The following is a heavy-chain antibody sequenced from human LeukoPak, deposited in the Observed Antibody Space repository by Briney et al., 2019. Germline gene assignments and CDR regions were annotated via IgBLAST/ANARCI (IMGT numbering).Heavy chain of an antibody. V-gene: IGHV3-21*01. CDR1: GFIFNTYN. CDR3: ARAGGYDSSGYDEFDY. J-gene: IGHJ4*02. Sequence: GGSLRLSCAASGFIFNTYNMNWVRQAPGKGLEWVSSISSNSNYIYYADSVKGRFTISRDNAKNSLYLQMNSLRAEDTAVYYCARAGGYDSSGYDEFDYWGQGTLVTVSS. CDR2: ISSNSNYI. D-gene: IGHD3-22*01.